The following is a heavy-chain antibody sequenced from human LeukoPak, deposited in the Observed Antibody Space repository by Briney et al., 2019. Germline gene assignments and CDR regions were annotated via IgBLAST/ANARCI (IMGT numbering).Heavy chain of an antibody. CDR3: ARGDYDILTGYYAARFDP. CDR1: GGSISSYY. J-gene: IGHJ5*02. V-gene: IGHV4-59*01. CDR2: IYYSGST. Sequence: SETLSLTCTVSGGSISSYYWSWIRQPPGKGLEWIGYIYYSGSTNYNPSLKSRVTISVDTSKNQFSLKLSSVTAADAAVYYCARGDYDILTGYYAARFDPWGQGTLVTVSS. D-gene: IGHD3-9*01.